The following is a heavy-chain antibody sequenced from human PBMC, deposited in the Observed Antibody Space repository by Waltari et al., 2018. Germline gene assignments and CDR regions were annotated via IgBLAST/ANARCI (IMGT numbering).Heavy chain of an antibody. J-gene: IGHJ4*02. CDR3: AREGVAFYYFDY. D-gene: IGHD3-10*01. CDR2: TYYRSECDN. Sequence: QVQLQQSGPGLVKPSQTLSLTCAISGDSVSSNSAAWNRIRQSPSSGLEWLGRTYYRSECDNDYAVSVKSRITINPDTSKNQFSLQLNSVTPEDTAVYYCAREGVAFYYFDYWGQGTLVTVSS. CDR1: GDSVSSNSAA. V-gene: IGHV6-1*01.